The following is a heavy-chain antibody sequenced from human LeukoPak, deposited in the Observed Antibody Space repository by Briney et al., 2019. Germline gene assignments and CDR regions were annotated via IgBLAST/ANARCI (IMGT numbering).Heavy chain of an antibody. CDR2: ISYDGSNK. D-gene: IGHD3-10*01. V-gene: IGHV3-30*04. J-gene: IGHJ6*02. CDR3: ARDFGEPTSWYYYYGMDV. Sequence: PGGSLRLSCAASGFTFSSYAMHWVRQAPGKGLEWVAVISYDGSNKYYADSVKGRSTISRDNSKNTLYLQMNSLRAEDTAVYYCARDFGEPTSWYYYYGMDVWGQGTTVTVSS. CDR1: GFTFSSYA.